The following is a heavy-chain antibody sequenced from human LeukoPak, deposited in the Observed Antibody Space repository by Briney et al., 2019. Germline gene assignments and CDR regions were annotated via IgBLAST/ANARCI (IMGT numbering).Heavy chain of an antibody. CDR1: GDSFTSYW. J-gene: IGHJ4*02. Sequence: GESLKISCKGSGDSFTSYWIGWVRQMPGKGLEWMGIIYPGDSDTRYSPSFQGQVTISADKSISTAYLQWSSLKASDTAMYYCARGELLWFGEFYFDYWGQGTLVTVSS. CDR3: ARGELLWFGEFYFDY. CDR2: IYPGDSDT. D-gene: IGHD3-10*01. V-gene: IGHV5-51*01.